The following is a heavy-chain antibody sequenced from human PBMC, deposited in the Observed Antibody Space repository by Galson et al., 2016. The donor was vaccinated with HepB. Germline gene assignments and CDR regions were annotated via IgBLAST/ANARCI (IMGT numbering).Heavy chain of an antibody. J-gene: IGHJ4*02. Sequence: SLRLSCAASGFTVSSNYMSWVRQAPGKGLEWVSVIYSGGSTYYAGSVKGRFTISRDNSKNTLYLQMNSLRAEDTAVYYCARGNYGDPFDYWGQGTLVTVSS. D-gene: IGHD4-17*01. CDR2: IYSGGST. V-gene: IGHV3-53*01. CDR3: ARGNYGDPFDY. CDR1: GFTVSSNY.